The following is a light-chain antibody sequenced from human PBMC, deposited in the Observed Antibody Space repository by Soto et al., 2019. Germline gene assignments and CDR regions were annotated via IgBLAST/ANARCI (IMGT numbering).Light chain of an antibody. V-gene: IGKV1-9*01. CDR3: QQLNSYPRT. CDR2: AAS. J-gene: IGKJ2*01. CDR1: QAISNY. Sequence: DIQLTQSPSFLSASVGDRVTITCRASQAISNYLAWYQVKPGKAPKLLIYAASTLQSGVPSRFSGSGSGTEFTLTITSLQPEDFATFYCQQLNSYPRTFGQGTKLEIK.